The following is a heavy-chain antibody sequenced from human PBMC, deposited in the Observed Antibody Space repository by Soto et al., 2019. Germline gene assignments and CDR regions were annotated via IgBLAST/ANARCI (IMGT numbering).Heavy chain of an antibody. V-gene: IGHV3-53*01. CDR1: GFPVNTNY. Sequence: PGGSLRLSCAASGFPVNTNYMNWVRQAPGKGLECVSVIYSGGSTYYADSVEGRFTISRDNSKNTVFLQMTTLRAEDTAVYFCARERPKSSREYFYGMDIWGQGTTVTVS. D-gene: IGHD6-13*01. J-gene: IGHJ6*02. CDR3: ARERPKSSREYFYGMDI. CDR2: IYSGGST.